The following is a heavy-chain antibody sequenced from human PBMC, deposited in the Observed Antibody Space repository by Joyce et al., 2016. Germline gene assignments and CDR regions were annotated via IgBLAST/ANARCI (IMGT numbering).Heavy chain of an antibody. Sequence: QVQLQQWGAGLFKPSETLSLTCAVHGQSLSPYYWNWIRQSPGNGLEWSGKIDQGGSTTYNPALNSRVSSAVDTSNNHFSLELRFVTAADTAVYFCARAPPYYDFLAGYSFPYFDYWGQGALVTVSS. J-gene: IGHJ4*02. CDR3: ARAPPYYDFLAGYSFPYFDY. D-gene: IGHD3-9*01. CDR2: IDQGGST. V-gene: IGHV4-34*02. CDR1: GQSLSPYY.